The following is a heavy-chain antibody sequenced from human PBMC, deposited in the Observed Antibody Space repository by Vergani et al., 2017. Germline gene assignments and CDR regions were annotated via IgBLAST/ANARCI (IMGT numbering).Heavy chain of an antibody. CDR2: IYYSGST. Sequence: QVQLQESGPGLVKPSETLSLTCTVSGGSISSYYWSWIRQPPGKGLEWFGYIYYSGSTNYNPSLKSRVTISVDTSKNQFYLKLSSVTAADTALYYCARNPYCGGDCYSDAFDIWGQGTMVTVSS. D-gene: IGHD2-21*02. CDR1: GGSISSYY. J-gene: IGHJ3*02. CDR3: ARNPYCGGDCYSDAFDI. V-gene: IGHV4-59*01.